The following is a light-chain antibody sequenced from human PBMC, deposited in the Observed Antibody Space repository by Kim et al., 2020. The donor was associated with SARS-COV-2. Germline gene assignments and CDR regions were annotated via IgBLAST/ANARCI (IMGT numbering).Light chain of an antibody. V-gene: IGLV2-14*03. J-gene: IGLJ3*02. CDR1: SSDIGTYNY. Sequence: QSALTQPASVSGSPGQSITISCAGTSSDIGTYNYVSWYQQHPGKAPKLMIYDVNYRPSGVSNRFSGSKSGNTASLSIAGLQVEDEADYYCASFTTSNPRVFGGGTQLTVL. CDR3: ASFTTSNPRV. CDR2: DVN.